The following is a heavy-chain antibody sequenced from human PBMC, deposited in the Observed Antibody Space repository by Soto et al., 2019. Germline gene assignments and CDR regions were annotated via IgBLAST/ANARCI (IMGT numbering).Heavy chain of an antibody. D-gene: IGHD6-19*01. CDR1: GFTFSSYN. CDR2: ISDSSSTI. Sequence: GGSLRLSCAASGFTFSSYNMNWVRQAPGKGLEWVSHISDSSSTIYYADSVKGRFTISRDNAKNSLYLQMNSLRDEDTAVYYCARVSGWYLPFDYWGQGTLVTVSS. V-gene: IGHV3-48*02. J-gene: IGHJ4*02. CDR3: ARVSGWYLPFDY.